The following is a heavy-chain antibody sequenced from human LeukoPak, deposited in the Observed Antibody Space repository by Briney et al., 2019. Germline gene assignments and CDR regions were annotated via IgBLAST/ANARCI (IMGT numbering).Heavy chain of an antibody. CDR2: ISRSSGYI. V-gene: IGHV3-21*04. Sequence: GGSLRLSSAASGLTFSSYSMNCVREAPGKGREWGSSISRSSGYIYYADSVKGRFTISRDNSKNTLSLQMNSLRPGDTAIYFCARGRRTLIVGAARNGFDIWGQGTMVTVSS. CDR1: GLTFSSYS. D-gene: IGHD1-26*01. J-gene: IGHJ3*02. CDR3: ARGRRTLIVGAARNGFDI.